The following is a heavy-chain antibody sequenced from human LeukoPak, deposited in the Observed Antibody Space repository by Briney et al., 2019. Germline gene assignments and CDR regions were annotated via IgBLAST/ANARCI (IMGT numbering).Heavy chain of an antibody. J-gene: IGHJ4*02. CDR2: ISGSGGDT. CDR1: GFPLSTYA. CDR3: AKTRPLDSSSWSHGDY. D-gene: IGHD6-13*01. Sequence: GGSLRLSCAASGFPLSTYAMSWVRQAPGKGLEWVSVISGSGGDTYYADSVKGRFTISGDNSKNTVYLQMNSLRAEDTAVYYCAKTRPLDSSSWSHGDYWGQGTLVTVSS. V-gene: IGHV3-23*01.